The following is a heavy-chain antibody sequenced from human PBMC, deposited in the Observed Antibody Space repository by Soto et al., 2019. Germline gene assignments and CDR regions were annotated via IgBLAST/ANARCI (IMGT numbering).Heavy chain of an antibody. CDR3: ARVNDYYYGMDV. Sequence: ASVEVSCKASGGTFSSYAISWVRQAPGQGLEWMGGIIPIFGTATYAQKFQGRVTITADKSTSTAYMELSSLRSEDTAVYYCARVNDYYYGMDVWGPGTPVTVSS. CDR2: IIPIFGTA. V-gene: IGHV1-69*06. CDR1: GGTFSSYA. J-gene: IGHJ6*02.